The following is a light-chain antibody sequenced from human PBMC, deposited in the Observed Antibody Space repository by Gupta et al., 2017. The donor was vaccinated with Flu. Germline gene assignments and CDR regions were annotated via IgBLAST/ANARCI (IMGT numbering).Light chain of an antibody. Sequence: YELTQPLSVSVALGQTARLPCGGANIGDKHVHWYQQKPGQAPVVVIYRDINRPSGIPERISGSNSGNTATLTITRAQAGDEADYYCQVWDSDSYVFGTGTKVTVL. CDR3: QVWDSDSYV. J-gene: IGLJ1*01. V-gene: IGLV3-9*01. CDR1: NIGDKH. CDR2: RDI.